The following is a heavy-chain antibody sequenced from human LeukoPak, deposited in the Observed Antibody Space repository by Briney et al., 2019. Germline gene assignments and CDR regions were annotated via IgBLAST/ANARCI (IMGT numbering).Heavy chain of an antibody. CDR1: GFTLSNHA. D-gene: IGHD1-26*01. V-gene: IGHV3-13*01. J-gene: IGHJ4*02. Sequence: GGSLRLSCAAPGFTLSNHAMHWVRRATGKGLEWVSAISTAGDTFYPGSVKGRFTISRENAKNSLYLQMDSLRAEDTAVYYCARQMTPHGNFDYWGQGTLVTVSS. CDR2: ISTAGDT. CDR3: ARQMTPHGNFDY.